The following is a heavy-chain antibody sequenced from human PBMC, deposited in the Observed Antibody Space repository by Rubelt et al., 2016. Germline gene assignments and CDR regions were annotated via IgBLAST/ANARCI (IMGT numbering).Heavy chain of an antibody. CDR3: AHRMMIRGGPFDV. D-gene: IGHD3-10*01. V-gene: IGHV2-5*02. J-gene: IGHJ4*02. Sequence: QITLTESGPALVKPTQTLTLTCTWSGFSLTANGAAVGWIRQSPGKALEWLALIYWDDDKRYSPSLKSRLTVTKDASNKQVVLTMSTLDPVDTATYYCAHRMMIRGGPFDVWGQGALVTVSS. CDR2: IYWDDDK. CDR1: GFSLTANGAA.